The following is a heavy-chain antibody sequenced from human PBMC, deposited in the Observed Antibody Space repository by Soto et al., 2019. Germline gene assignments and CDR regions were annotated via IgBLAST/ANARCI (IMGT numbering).Heavy chain of an antibody. CDR3: ARGSTHYGMDV. J-gene: IGHJ6*02. CDR2: ISGYNGNT. Sequence: QVQLVQSGAEVKKPGASVKVSCKTSGYTFTNNGINWVRQAPGQGLEWMGWISGYNGNTAYAQKLQGRVTMTTDTFTSTAYMELRSLRSDDTVVYYCARGSTHYGMDVWGQGTTVTVSS. CDR1: GYTFTNNG. V-gene: IGHV1-18*04. D-gene: IGHD1-1*01.